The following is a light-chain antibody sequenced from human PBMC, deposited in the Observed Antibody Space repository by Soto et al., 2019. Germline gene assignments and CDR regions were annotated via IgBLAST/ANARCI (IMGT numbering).Light chain of an antibody. V-gene: IGLV2-8*01. CDR1: SSDVGGYNY. Sequence: QSALTQPPSASGSPGQSVTISCTGTSSDVGGYNYASWYQQYPGRAPKLMIYEVTKRPSGVPDRFSGSKSGNTASLTVSGLQAEDEAEYYCSSYAASNNFYFVFGGGTKLTVL. CDR2: EVT. J-gene: IGLJ3*02. CDR3: SSYAASNNFYFV.